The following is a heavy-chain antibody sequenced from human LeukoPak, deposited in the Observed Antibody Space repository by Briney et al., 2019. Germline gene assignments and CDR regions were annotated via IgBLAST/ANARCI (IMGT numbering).Heavy chain of an antibody. V-gene: IGHV3-23*01. CDR2: ISGSGVTT. CDR1: GFTFNNYA. Sequence: GGSLRLSCAAPGFTFNNYAMSWVRQAPGMGLEWVSTISGSGVTTYYADSVRGRFTISRDNSKTTLYLQLDSLRLEDMAIYYCAKSPGQIQLDYFDYWGQGTLVTVSS. J-gene: IGHJ4*02. CDR3: AKSPGQIQLDYFDY. D-gene: IGHD1-1*01.